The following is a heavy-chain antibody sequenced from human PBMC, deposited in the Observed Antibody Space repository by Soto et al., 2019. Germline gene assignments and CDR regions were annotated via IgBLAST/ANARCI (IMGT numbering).Heavy chain of an antibody. Sequence: SETLSLTCTVSGGSISSSYWSWIRQPPGKGLEWIGYIYDSGSTYYNSSLKSRVTISVDTSKNQFSLKLSSVTAADTAVYYCARSIDPWGQGTLVTVSS. V-gene: IGHV4-59*12. CDR3: ARSIDP. CDR2: IYDSGST. J-gene: IGHJ5*02. CDR1: GGSISSSY.